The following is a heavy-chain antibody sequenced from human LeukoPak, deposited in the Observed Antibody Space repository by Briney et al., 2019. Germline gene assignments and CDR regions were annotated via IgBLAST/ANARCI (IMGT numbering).Heavy chain of an antibody. J-gene: IGHJ4*02. D-gene: IGHD2-15*01. CDR1: GYTFTRHA. CDR3: ARGGSMGVV. V-gene: IGHV7-4-1*02. Sequence: GASVKVSCKASGYTFTRHAMNWVRQAPGQGLEWMGWINTNTRNPTYAQGFTGRFVFSLDTSINTAYLQISSLKPEDTAVYYCARGGSMGVVWGQGTLVTVSS. CDR2: INTNTRNP.